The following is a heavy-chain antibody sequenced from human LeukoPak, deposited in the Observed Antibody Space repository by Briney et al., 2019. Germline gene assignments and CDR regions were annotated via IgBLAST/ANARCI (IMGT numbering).Heavy chain of an antibody. CDR1: GGSFSGYY. J-gene: IGHJ4*02. D-gene: IGHD3-22*01. CDR3: ARGGPTYYYDSSGYLFDY. V-gene: IGHV4-34*01. Sequence: PSETLSLTCAVYGGSFSGYYWSWIRQPPGKGLEWIGEINHSGSTNYNPSLKSRVTISVDTSKNQFSLKLSSVTAADTAVYYCARGGPTYYYDSSGYLFDYWGQGTLVTVSS. CDR2: INHSGST.